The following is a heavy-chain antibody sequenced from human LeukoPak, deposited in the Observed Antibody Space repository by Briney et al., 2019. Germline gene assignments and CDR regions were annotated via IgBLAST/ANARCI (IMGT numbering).Heavy chain of an antibody. Sequence: PGGSLRLSCVASGFTFSTYAMNWVRQAPGRGLEWVSTISPGGGTTYYADSVKGRFRISRDNSKNTLYLEMNSLRVEDTAVYYCAKRQWPDPFDYGGQGTLVTVSS. CDR1: GFTFSTYA. CDR2: ISPGGGTT. V-gene: IGHV3-23*01. CDR3: AKRQWPDPFDY. J-gene: IGHJ4*02. D-gene: IGHD6-19*01.